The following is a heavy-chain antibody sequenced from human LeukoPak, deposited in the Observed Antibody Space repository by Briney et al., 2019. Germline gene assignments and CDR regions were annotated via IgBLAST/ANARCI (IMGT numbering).Heavy chain of an antibody. CDR2: ISGSGSYT. Sequence: GGSLRLSCAASGFTFSTYAMNWVRQAPGKGLEWVSVISGSGSYTYYADSVKGRFTISSDNSKNTLYLQMNSLRADDTAVYYCAEEGAGSSNRYFQHWGQGTLVTVSS. D-gene: IGHD2-15*01. J-gene: IGHJ1*01. CDR3: AEEGAGSSNRYFQH. V-gene: IGHV3-23*01. CDR1: GFTFSTYA.